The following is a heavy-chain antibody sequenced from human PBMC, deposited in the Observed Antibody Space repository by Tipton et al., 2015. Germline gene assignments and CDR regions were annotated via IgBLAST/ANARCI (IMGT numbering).Heavy chain of an antibody. J-gene: IGHJ5*02. CDR2: IYYSGST. CDR1: GGSISSYY. CDR3: ARNLEWQAAKFDP. V-gene: IGHV4-59*07. Sequence: TLSLTCNVSGGSISSYYWSWIRQPPGKGLEWIGYIYYSGSTSYNPSLKSRVTISVDTSKNQFSLKLSSVTAADTAVYYCARNLEWQAAKFDPWGQGTLVTVSS. D-gene: IGHD3-3*01.